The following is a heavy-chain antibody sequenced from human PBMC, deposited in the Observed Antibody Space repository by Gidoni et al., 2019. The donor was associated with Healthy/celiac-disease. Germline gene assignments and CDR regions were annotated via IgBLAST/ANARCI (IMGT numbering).Heavy chain of an antibody. CDR3: AKDRGAYCSSTSCSGGMDV. CDR2: ISGSGGST. D-gene: IGHD2-2*01. Sequence: EVQLLESGGGLVQPGGSLRLSCAASGFTFSSYAMSWVRQAPGKGLEWVSAISGSGGSTYYADSVKGRFTISRDNSKNTLYLQMNGLRAEDTAVYYCAKDRGAYCSSTSCSGGMDVWGQGTTVTVSS. J-gene: IGHJ6*02. V-gene: IGHV3-23*01. CDR1: GFTFSSYA.